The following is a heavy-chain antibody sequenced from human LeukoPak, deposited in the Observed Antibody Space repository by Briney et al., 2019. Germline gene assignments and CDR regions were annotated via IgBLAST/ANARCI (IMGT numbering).Heavy chain of an antibody. V-gene: IGHV3-21*01. J-gene: IGHJ5*02. CDR1: GFTFSTYA. CDR3: ARGPPGGYSTNWFDP. Sequence: PGGSLRLSCAASGFTFSTYAMSWVRQAPGKGLEWVSSISSSSSYIYYADSVKGRFTISRDNAKNSLYLQMNSLRAEDTAVYYCARGPPGGYSTNWFDPWGQGTLVTVSS. D-gene: IGHD3-3*01. CDR2: ISSSSSYI.